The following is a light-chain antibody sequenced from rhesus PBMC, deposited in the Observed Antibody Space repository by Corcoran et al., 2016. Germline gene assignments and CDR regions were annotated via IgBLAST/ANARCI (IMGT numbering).Light chain of an antibody. V-gene: IGLV2S7*01. CDR2: GVS. Sequence: QAAPTQPPSVSGSLGQSVTISCTGTNSDIGGHDYVSWYQQYPGKAPRLILYGVSHRPSGVSDRFSGAKSGNTASLTISGLQTEDEADYFCCSYTTSRTFVFGAGTRLSVL. J-gene: IGLJ1*01. CDR1: NSDIGGHDY. CDR3: CSYTTSRTFV.